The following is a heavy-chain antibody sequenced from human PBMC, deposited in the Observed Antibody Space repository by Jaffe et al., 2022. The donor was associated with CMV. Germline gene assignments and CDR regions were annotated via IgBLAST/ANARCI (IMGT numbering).Heavy chain of an antibody. J-gene: IGHJ4*02. D-gene: IGHD3-10*01. V-gene: IGHV3-23*01. CDR2: MSASGIST. CDR3: AKVRDLQSFDY. Sequence: EVQLLESGGGLVQPGGSLRLSCAASGFTFNNYAMSWVRQAPGKGLEWVSAMSASGISTFYADSVKGRFTISRDNSKNTLYLQTNSLRAEDTAVYYCAKVRDLQSFDYWGQGTLVTVSS. CDR1: GFTFNNYA.